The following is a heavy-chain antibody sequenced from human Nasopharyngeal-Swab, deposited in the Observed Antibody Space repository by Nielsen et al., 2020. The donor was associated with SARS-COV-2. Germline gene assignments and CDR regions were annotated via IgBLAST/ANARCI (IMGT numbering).Heavy chain of an antibody. Sequence: KVSCKGSGYSFTSYWIGWVRQMPGKGLEWMGIIYPGDSDTRYSPSFQGQVTISADKSISTTYLQWSSLKASDTAMYYCARLLLSKYFDYWGQGTLVTVSA. CDR1: GYSFTSYW. CDR2: IYPGDSDT. V-gene: IGHV5-51*01. J-gene: IGHJ4*02. CDR3: ARLLLSKYFDY.